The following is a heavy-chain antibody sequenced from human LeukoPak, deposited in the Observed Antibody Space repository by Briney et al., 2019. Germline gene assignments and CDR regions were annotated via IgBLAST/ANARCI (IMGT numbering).Heavy chain of an antibody. CDR3: TTNYGELDY. V-gene: IGHV3-73*01. J-gene: IGHJ4*02. CDR2: IRSKANSYAT. CDR1: GFTFSGSA. D-gene: IGHD4-17*01. Sequence: GGSLRLSCAASGFTFSGSAMHWVRQASGKGLEWVGRIRSKANSYATAYAASVKGRFTISRDDSKNTAYLQMNSLKTEDTAVYYSTTNYGELDYWGQGTLVTVSS.